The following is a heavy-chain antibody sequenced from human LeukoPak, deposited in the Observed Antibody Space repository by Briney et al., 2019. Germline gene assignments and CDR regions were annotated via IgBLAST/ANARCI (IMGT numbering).Heavy chain of an antibody. CDR3: ARSSRSSGANWFDP. CDR2: ISSDGGST. D-gene: IGHD6-6*01. Sequence: GGSLRLSCAASEFTFSLYAMHWVRQAPGKGLEYVSAISSDGGSTYYANSVKGRFTISRDNSKNTLYLQMGSLRTEDTAVYYCARSSRSSGANWFDPWGQGTLVTVSS. CDR1: EFTFSLYA. J-gene: IGHJ5*02. V-gene: IGHV3-64*01.